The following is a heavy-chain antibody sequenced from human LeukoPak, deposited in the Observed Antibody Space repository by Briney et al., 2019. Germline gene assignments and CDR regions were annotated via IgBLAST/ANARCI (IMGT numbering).Heavy chain of an antibody. J-gene: IGHJ4*02. D-gene: IGHD6-19*01. V-gene: IGHV3-66*01. CDR1: GFTVSKNY. Sequence: GGSLRLSCAASGFTVSKNYITWVRQAPGKGLEWVSVIYSGGSTYYADSVKGRFTISRDNSKNTLYLQMNSLRAEDTAVYYCARGSSGWFSADYWGQGTLVTVSS. CDR2: IYSGGST. CDR3: ARGSSGWFSADY.